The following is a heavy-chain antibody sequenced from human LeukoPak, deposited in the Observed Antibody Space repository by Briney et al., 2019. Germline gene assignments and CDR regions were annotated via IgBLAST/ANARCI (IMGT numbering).Heavy chain of an antibody. J-gene: IGHJ6*02. CDR1: GGSIRSSYYY. V-gene: IGHV4-61*01. D-gene: IGHD1-26*01. CDR3: ARGRSNYYGMDV. CDR2: IYYNGNT. Sequence: SETLSLTCTVSGGSIRSSYYYWNWIRRPPGKGLEWIGYIYYNGNTNYSPSLKSRVTMSVDTSKNLFSLKVSSVTAADTAVYYCARGRSNYYGMDVWGQGTTVTVSS.